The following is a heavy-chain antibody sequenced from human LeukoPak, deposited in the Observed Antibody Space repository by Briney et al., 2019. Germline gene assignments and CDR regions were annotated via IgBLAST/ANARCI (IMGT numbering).Heavy chain of an antibody. Sequence: ASAKVSCKASGYTFTGYYMHWVRQAPGQGLEWMGWINPNSGGTNYAQKFQGRVTMTRDTSISTAYMELSRLRSDDTAVYYCARDYKYQLPLAYYWVQGTLVTVSS. CDR1: GYTFTGYY. CDR2: INPNSGGT. J-gene: IGHJ4*02. V-gene: IGHV1-2*02. CDR3: ARDYKYQLPLAYY. D-gene: IGHD2-2*01.